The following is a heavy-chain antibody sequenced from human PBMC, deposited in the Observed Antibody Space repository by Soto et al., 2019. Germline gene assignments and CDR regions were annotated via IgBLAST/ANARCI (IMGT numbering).Heavy chain of an antibody. Sequence: GGSLRLSCAASGFTFGSYAMSWVRQAPGKGLEWVSIISDNGRTTYYADSVKGRFTISRDNSKNTLYLQMNSLRAEDTAVYYCANGAGSSSHFDYWGQGTLVTVSS. J-gene: IGHJ4*01. V-gene: IGHV3-23*01. CDR2: ISDNGRTT. CDR3: ANGAGSSSHFDY. D-gene: IGHD6-13*01. CDR1: GFTFGSYA.